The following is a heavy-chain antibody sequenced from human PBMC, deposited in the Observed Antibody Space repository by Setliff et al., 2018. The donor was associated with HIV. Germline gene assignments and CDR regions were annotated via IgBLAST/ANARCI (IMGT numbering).Heavy chain of an antibody. D-gene: IGHD3-10*01. Sequence: ASVKVSCKASGYAFTMYGITWVRQAPGRGLEWMGWISGYNGKTNYAQNFQGRVAMTTDTSTSTAYMEVRSLRYDDTAVYYCARDDPIRKEVASGLDYWGQGTLVTVSS. CDR2: ISGYNGKT. CDR3: ARDDPIRKEVASGLDY. CDR1: GYAFTMYG. J-gene: IGHJ4*02. V-gene: IGHV1-18*01.